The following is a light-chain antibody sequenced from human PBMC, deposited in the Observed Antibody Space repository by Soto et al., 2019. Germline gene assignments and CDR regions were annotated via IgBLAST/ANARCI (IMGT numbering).Light chain of an antibody. J-gene: IGKJ3*01. CDR3: QQRGNWPPT. CDR1: QSLSSY. CDR2: DAS. Sequence: EVVLTQSPATLSLSPGERATLSCRASQSLSSYLAWYQQKPGQAPRLLIYDASNRATDIPARFSGSGSGTDFTLTISSLEPEDFAVYFCQQRGNWPPTFGPGTKVHIK. V-gene: IGKV3-11*01.